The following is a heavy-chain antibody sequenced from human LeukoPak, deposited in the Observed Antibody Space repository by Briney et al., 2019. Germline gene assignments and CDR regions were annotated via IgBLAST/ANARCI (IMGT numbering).Heavy chain of an antibody. D-gene: IGHD3-9*01. CDR2: ISYDGSNK. Sequence: GGSLRLSCAASGFTFSSYGMHWVRQAPGKGLEWVAVISYDGSNKYYADSVKGRFTISRDNSKNTLYLQMNSLRAEDTAVYYCAKDAVLRYFDWLSDAFDIWGQGTMVTVSS. J-gene: IGHJ3*02. CDR1: GFTFSSYG. V-gene: IGHV3-30*18. CDR3: AKDAVLRYFDWLSDAFDI.